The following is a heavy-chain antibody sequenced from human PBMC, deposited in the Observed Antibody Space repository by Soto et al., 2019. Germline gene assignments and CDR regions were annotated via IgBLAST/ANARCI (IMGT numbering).Heavy chain of an antibody. J-gene: IGHJ4*02. CDR3: ARQAGYYSLDY. V-gene: IGHV4-39*01. D-gene: IGHD3-9*01. CDR2: IFYSGST. Sequence: SETLSLTCTVSGGSISSTSCYWGWIRQPPGKGLEWIGSIFYSGSTNYNPSLKSRVTISVDTSKNQFSLKLSSVTAADTAVYYCARQAGYYSLDYWGQGTLVTVSS. CDR1: GGSISSTSCY.